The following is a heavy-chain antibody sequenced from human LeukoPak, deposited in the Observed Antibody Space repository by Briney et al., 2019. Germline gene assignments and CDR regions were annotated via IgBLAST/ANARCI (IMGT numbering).Heavy chain of an antibody. CDR3: ARDSLYDDNGYYHYFDY. CDR1: GFTFSTYG. CDR2: IWYDASGQ. Sequence: GRSLRLSCAAYGFTFSTYGMHWVRQAPGEGLEWVAMIWYDASGQQYADSVKGRFTISRDTSKNTLYLQMNSLRAEDTAVYFCARDSLYDDNGYYHYFDYWGQGTLVTVSS. D-gene: IGHD3-22*01. J-gene: IGHJ4*02. V-gene: IGHV3-33*01.